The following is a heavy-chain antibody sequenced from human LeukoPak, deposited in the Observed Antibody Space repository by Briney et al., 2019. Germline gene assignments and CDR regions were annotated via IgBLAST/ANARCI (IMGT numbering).Heavy chain of an antibody. J-gene: IGHJ4*02. CDR3: AKDRGNYEYSFDY. CDR1: GFTFRNYA. Sequence: EGSLRLSCAASGFTFRNYAVSWVRQAPGQGLEWVSVISGSGGSTYYADSVKGRFTISRDNSKNTLYLQMNSLRAEDTAVYYCAKDRGNYEYSFDYWGQGTLVTVSS. V-gene: IGHV3-23*01. D-gene: IGHD1-7*01. CDR2: ISGSGGST.